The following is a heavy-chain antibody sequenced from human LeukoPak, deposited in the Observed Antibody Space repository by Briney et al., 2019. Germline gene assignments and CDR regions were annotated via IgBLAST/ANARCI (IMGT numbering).Heavy chain of an antibody. V-gene: IGHV3-13*01. CDR3: ARGRFGPVVVPFDY. D-gene: IGHD3-22*01. Sequence: GGSLRLSCAASGFTFSSYDMHWVRQATGKGLEWVSAIGTAGDTYYPGSVKGRFTISRENAKNSLYLQMNSLRAGDTAVYYCARGRFGPVVVPFDYWGQGTLVTVSS. J-gene: IGHJ4*02. CDR2: IGTAGDT. CDR1: GFTFSSYD.